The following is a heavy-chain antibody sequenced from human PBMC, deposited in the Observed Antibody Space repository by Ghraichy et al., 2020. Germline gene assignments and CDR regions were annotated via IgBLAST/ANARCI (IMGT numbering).Heavy chain of an antibody. V-gene: IGHV5-51*01. CDR2: IYPGDSDT. Sequence: GESLNISCKGSGYSFTSYWIGWVRQMPGKGLEWMGIIYPGDSDTRYSPSFQGQVTISADKSISTAYLQWSSLKASDTAMYYCARQGVWGIQLWYYFDYWGQGTLVTVSS. CDR1: GYSFTSYW. CDR3: ARQGVWGIQLWYYFDY. J-gene: IGHJ4*02. D-gene: IGHD5-18*01.